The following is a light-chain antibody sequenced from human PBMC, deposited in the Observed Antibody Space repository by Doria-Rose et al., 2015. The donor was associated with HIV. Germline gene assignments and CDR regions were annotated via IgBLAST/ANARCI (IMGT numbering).Light chain of an antibody. CDR3: GTWDSSLSAWV. Sequence: VLTQPPSVSAAPGQKVTISCSGSSSNIGNNYVSWYQQLPGTAPKLLIYDNNKRPSGIPDRFSGSKSGTSATLGITGLQTGDKADYYCGTWDSSLSAWVFGGGTKLTVL. V-gene: IGLV1-51*01. CDR2: DNN. J-gene: IGLJ3*02. CDR1: SSNIGNNY.